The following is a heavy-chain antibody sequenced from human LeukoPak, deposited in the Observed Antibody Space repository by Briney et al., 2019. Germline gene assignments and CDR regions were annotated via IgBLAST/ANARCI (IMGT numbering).Heavy chain of an antibody. CDR2: IYTSGST. Sequence: SQTLSLTCTVSGGSISSGSYYWSWIRQPAGKGLEWIGRIYTSGSTNYNPSLKSRVTMSVDTSKNQFSLKLSSVTAADTAVYYCARDLGIVVPAGYYYYYMDVWGKGTTVTVSS. CDR1: GGSISSGSYY. CDR3: ARDLGIVVPAGYYYYYMDV. J-gene: IGHJ6*03. V-gene: IGHV4-61*02. D-gene: IGHD2-2*01.